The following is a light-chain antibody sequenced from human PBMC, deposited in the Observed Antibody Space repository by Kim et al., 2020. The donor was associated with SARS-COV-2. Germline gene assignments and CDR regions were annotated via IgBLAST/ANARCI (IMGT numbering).Light chain of an antibody. CDR3: QTWGTGIGV. CDR1: SGHSSYA. Sequence: QPVLTHSPSASASLGASVKLTCTLSSGHSSYAIAWHQQQPEKGPRYLMKLNSDGSHSKGDGIPDRFSGSSSGAERYLTISSLQSEDEADYYCQTWGTGIGVFGGGTPLTVL. CDR2: LNSDGSH. V-gene: IGLV4-69*01. J-gene: IGLJ3*02.